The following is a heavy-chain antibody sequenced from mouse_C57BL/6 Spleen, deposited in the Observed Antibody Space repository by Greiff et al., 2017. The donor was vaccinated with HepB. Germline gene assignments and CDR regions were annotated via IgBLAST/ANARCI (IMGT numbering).Heavy chain of an antibody. CDR2: ISNGGGST. D-gene: IGHD3-2*02. Sequence: EVQRVESGGGLVQPGGSLKLSCAASGFTFSDYYMYWVRQTPEKRLEWVAYISNGGGSTYYPDTVKGRFTLSRDNAKNTLYLQMRRLKSEDTAMYYCARGDSSGALAYWGQGTLVTVSA. J-gene: IGHJ3*01. CDR3: ARGDSSGALAY. V-gene: IGHV5-12*01. CDR1: GFTFSDYY.